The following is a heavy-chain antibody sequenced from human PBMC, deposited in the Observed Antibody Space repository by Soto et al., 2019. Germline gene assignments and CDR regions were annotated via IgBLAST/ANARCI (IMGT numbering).Heavy chain of an antibody. J-gene: IGHJ6*02. D-gene: IGHD6-6*01. Sequence: GASVKVSCKASGYTFTGYYMHWVRQAPGQGLEWMGWINPNSGGTNYAQKFQGRVTMTRDTSISTAYMELSRLRSDDTAVYYCARDLTGWETSSIAARLYYYYGMDVWGQGTTVTVSS. CDR2: INPNSGGT. CDR3: ARDLTGWETSSIAARLYYYYGMDV. CDR1: GYTFTGYY. V-gene: IGHV1-2*02.